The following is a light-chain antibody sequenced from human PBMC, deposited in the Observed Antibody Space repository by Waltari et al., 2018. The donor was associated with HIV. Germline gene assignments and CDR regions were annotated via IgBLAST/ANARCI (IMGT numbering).Light chain of an antibody. CDR3: QQYNNWPPLT. CDR2: GAS. J-gene: IGKJ4*01. V-gene: IGKV3-15*01. Sequence: ETVMTQSPATLSVSPGERATLSCRASQSVGSNLAWYQQQPGQAPRLLIYGASTRATGIQARFSGSGSGTEFTLTISSLQSEDFAVYYCQQYNNWPPLTFGGGTKVEIK. CDR1: QSVGSN.